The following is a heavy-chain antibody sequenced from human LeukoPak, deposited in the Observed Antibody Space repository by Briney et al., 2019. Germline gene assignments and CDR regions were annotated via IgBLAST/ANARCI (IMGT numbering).Heavy chain of an antibody. Sequence: PGRSLRLSCAASGFTFSTYAMYWVRQAPGKGLEWVAGISYDGSNKYYADSVKGRFTISRDNSKNTLYLQMNSLRAEDTAVYYCAKSRVQWELRTYYFDYWGQGTLVTVSS. CDR1: GFTFSTYA. D-gene: IGHD1-26*01. J-gene: IGHJ4*02. V-gene: IGHV3-30-3*02. CDR3: AKSRVQWELRTYYFDY. CDR2: ISYDGSNK.